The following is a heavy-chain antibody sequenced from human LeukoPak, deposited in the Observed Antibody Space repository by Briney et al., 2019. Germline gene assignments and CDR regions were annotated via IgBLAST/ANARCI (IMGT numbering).Heavy chain of an antibody. J-gene: IGHJ3*02. CDR2: LYTSGST. D-gene: IGHD4-17*01. Sequence: PSETLSLTCTVSGASISSYYWSLIRQPAGKGLEWIGRLYTSGSTKYNPSLKSRVTMSVDKSKNQFSLKLTSVTAADTALYFCARAQDGDFGNDAFDIWGQGTMVTVSS. CDR1: GASISSYY. V-gene: IGHV4-4*07. CDR3: ARAQDGDFGNDAFDI.